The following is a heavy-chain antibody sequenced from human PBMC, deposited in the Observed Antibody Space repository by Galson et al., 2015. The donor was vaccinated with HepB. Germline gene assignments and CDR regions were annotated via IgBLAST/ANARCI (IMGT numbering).Heavy chain of an antibody. Sequence: QSGAEVKKPGESLKISCKGSGYSFTSFWIGWVRQMPGKGLEWMGMFYPGDADTRYSPTFQGQVSFSADKSISTAYLQWSSLKASDTAMYYCARLGEVYSGFEGFDYWGQGTLVTVSS. D-gene: IGHD5-12*01. V-gene: IGHV5-51*03. CDR2: FYPGDADT. CDR3: ARLGEVYSGFEGFDY. CDR1: GYSFTSFW. J-gene: IGHJ4*02.